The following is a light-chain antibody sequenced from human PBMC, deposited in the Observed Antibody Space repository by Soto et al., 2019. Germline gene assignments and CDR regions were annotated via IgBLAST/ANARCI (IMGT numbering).Light chain of an antibody. CDR1: QTIAMY. CDR3: QQSFTTPYT. J-gene: IGKJ2*01. V-gene: IGKV1-39*01. CDR2: TTS. Sequence: DIQMTQSPSSLSASVGDRVTITCRASQTIAMYVNWFQQKPGKAPKHLIYTTSSLQSGVPPRFSGSGSETDFTLTISRLQPEDSATYYCQQSFTTPYTFGQGTKLEIK.